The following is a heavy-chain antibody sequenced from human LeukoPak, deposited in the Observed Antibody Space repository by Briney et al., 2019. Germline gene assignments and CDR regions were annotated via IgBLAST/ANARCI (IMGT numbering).Heavy chain of an antibody. J-gene: IGHJ4*02. CDR3: ARDSSDYYFDY. CDR1: GFTFSSYS. V-gene: IGHV3-21*01. D-gene: IGHD6-6*01. CDR2: ISSSSSYI. Sequence: GGSLRLSCAASGFTFSSYSMNWVRQAPGKGLEWVSSISSSSSYIYYADSVKGRFTISRDNAKNSLYLQMNSLRAEDTAVYYCARDSSDYYFDYWGQGTLVTVSS.